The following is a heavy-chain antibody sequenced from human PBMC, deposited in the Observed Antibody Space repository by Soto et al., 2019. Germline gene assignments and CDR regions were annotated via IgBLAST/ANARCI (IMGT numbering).Heavy chain of an antibody. CDR2: INPSGGST. CDR3: ARANQYCSGGSCYYFDY. D-gene: IGHD2-15*01. J-gene: IGHJ4*02. CDR1: GYTFTGYY. V-gene: IGHV1-46*03. Sequence: QVQLVQSGAEVKKPGASVKVSCKASGYTFTGYYMHWVRQAPGQGLEWMGIINPSGGSTSYAQKFQGRVTMTRDTSTSTVYMELSSLRSEDTAVYYCARANQYCSGGSCYYFDYWGQGTLVTVSS.